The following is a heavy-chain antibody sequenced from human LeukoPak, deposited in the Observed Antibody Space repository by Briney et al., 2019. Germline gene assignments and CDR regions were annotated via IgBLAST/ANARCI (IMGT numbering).Heavy chain of an antibody. J-gene: IGHJ3*02. CDR2: IYYSGST. Sequence: SETLSLTCTVSGGSISSSSYYWGWIRQPPGKGLEWIGSIYYSGSTYYNPSLKSRVTISVDTSKNQFSLKLSSVTAADTAVYYCARDPYCGGDCPPGEAFDIWGQGTMVTVSS. CDR1: GGSISSSSYY. D-gene: IGHD2-21*02. V-gene: IGHV4-39*07. CDR3: ARDPYCGGDCPPGEAFDI.